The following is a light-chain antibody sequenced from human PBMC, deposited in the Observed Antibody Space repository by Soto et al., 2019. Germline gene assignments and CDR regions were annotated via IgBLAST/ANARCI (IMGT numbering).Light chain of an antibody. CDR2: GAS. J-gene: IGKJ5*01. CDR1: QSISGTF. Sequence: VLTQSPDTLSLPPGERATLSCSAGQSISGTFLNWYQQKPGQAPRLLIYGASNRATGTPDRFSGSGSGTDFTLTISSLEPEDFAVYYCQQRSNWPITFGQGTRLEI. CDR3: QQRSNWPIT. V-gene: IGKV3-11*01.